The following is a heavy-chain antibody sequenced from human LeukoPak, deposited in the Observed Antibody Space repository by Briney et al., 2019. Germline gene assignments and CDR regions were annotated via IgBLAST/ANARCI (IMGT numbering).Heavy chain of an antibody. D-gene: IGHD2-21*02. CDR3: AKDAYCGGDCFAGWFDP. V-gene: IGHV3-9*01. CDR2: ISWNSGSI. Sequence: GGSLRLSCAASGFTFSTYTMNWVRQAPGKGLEGVSGISWNSGSIGYADSVKGRFTISRDNAKNSLYLQMNSLRAEDTALYYCAKDAYCGGDCFAGWFDPWGQGTLVTVSS. J-gene: IGHJ5*02. CDR1: GFTFSTYT.